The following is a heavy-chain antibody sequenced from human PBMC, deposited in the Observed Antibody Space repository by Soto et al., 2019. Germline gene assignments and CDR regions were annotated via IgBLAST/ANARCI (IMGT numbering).Heavy chain of an antibody. D-gene: IGHD2-2*01. CDR2: INHSGST. Sequence: SETLSLTYAVDCGSFSGYYWSWIRQPPGKGLEWIGEINHSGSTNYNPSLKSRVTISVDTSKNQFSLKLSSVTAADTAVYYCARGLRLGYCSSTSCYASYNWFDPWGQGTLVTVSS. CDR1: CGSFSGYY. V-gene: IGHV4-34*01. CDR3: ARGLRLGYCSSTSCYASYNWFDP. J-gene: IGHJ5*02.